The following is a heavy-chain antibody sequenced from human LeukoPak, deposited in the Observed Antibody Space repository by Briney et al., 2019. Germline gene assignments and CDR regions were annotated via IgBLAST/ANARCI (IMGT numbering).Heavy chain of an antibody. V-gene: IGHV1-46*01. CDR2: INPSDGST. Sequence: GASVKVSCKASGYTFISYYIHWVRQAPGHGLEWMGLINPSDGSTMYAQRFRGRVTMTRDTSTSTVYMEVSSLGSDDTAVYYCARERPSSCYFDYWGLGTLVTVSS. CDR3: ARERPSSCYFDY. CDR1: GYTFISYY. J-gene: IGHJ4*02.